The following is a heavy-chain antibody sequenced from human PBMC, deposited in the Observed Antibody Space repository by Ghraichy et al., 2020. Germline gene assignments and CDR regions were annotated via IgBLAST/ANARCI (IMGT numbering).Heavy chain of an antibody. V-gene: IGHV3-9*01. CDR1: GFSFEDYA. D-gene: IGHD3/OR15-3a*01. J-gene: IGHJ4*02. Sequence: GGSLRLSCATSGFSFEDYAMNWVRQVPGKGLEWVAGISWNGGMIGYADSVRGRFTMSRDNAKNSVYLQMNSLRAEDTALYYCAKVLRRRIFGLGLHTWGQGTLVTVSS. CDR3: AKVLRRRIFGLGLHT. CDR2: ISWNGGMI.